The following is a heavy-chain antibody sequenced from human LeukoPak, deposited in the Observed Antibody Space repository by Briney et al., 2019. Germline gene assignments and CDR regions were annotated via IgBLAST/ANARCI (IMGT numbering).Heavy chain of an antibody. CDR1: GYTLTELS. D-gene: IGHD3-10*01. CDR2: FDPEDGET. J-gene: IGHJ4*02. Sequence: GASVKVSFKVSGYTLTELSMHWVRQAPGKGLEWMGGFDPEDGETIYAQKFQGRVTMTEDTSTDTAYMELSSLRSEDTAVYYCATAVVRGGRADYWGQGTLVTVSS. V-gene: IGHV1-24*01. CDR3: ATAVVRGGRADY.